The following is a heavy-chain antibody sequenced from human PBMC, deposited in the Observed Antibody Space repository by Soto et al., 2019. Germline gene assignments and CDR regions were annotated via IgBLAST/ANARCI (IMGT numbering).Heavy chain of an antibody. CDR3: ASSGIAAMLDY. Sequence: QVQLQQWGAGLLKPSETLSLTCAVYGGSFSGYYWSWIRQPPGKGLEWIGEINHSGSTNYNPSLKSRVTRSVDTAKSQFSLKLSSVTAADTAVYYCASSGIAAMLDYWGQGTLVTVSS. CDR1: GGSFSGYY. J-gene: IGHJ4*02. D-gene: IGHD2-2*01. V-gene: IGHV4-34*01. CDR2: INHSGST.